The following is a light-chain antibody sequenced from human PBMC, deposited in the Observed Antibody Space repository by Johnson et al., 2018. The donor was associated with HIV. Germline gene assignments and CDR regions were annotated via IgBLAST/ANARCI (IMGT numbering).Light chain of an antibody. CDR2: ESN. CDR1: SSNIGNNY. CDR3: GTWDSSLSAYV. V-gene: IGLV1-51*02. J-gene: IGLJ1*01. Sequence: QSVLTQPPSVSAALGQKVTISCSGSSSNIGNNYVSWYQQLPGTAPKLLIYESNKRPSGIPDRFSGSKSGTSATLGITGLQTGDEADYYCGTWDSSLSAYVFGTGTKVTVL.